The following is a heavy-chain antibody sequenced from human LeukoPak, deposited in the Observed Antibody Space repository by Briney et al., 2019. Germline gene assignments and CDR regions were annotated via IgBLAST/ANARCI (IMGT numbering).Heavy chain of an antibody. CDR2: ISGYNGNT. J-gene: IGHJ5*02. CDR3: AREVATSGYDYCDP. Sequence: ASVRVSCKASGYTFTSYGISWVRQAPGQGLEWVGWISGYNGNTNYAQKFQGRVTMTTDTSTSTAYMELRSLRSDDTAVYYCAREVATSGYDYCDPWGQGSLVTVSS. V-gene: IGHV1-18*01. CDR1: GYTFTSYG. D-gene: IGHD5-12*01.